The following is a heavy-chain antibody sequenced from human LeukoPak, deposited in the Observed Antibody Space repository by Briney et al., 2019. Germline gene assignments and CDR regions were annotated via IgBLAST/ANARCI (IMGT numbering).Heavy chain of an antibody. CDR3: ARCGTLPTVPRTSSDYHYYGLDV. D-gene: IGHD4-11*01. Sequence: SETLSLTCAVYGGSFSGYYWSWIRQPPGKGMEWIGEINHSGSTNYNPSLKSRVTISVDTSKNQFSLKLSSVTAADTAVYYCARCGTLPTVPRTSSDYHYYGLDVWGQGTTVTVSS. V-gene: IGHV4-34*01. CDR2: INHSGST. CDR1: GGSFSGYY. J-gene: IGHJ6*02.